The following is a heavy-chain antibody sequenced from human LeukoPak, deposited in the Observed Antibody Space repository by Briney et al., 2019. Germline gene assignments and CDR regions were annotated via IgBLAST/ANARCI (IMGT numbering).Heavy chain of an antibody. Sequence: GGSLRLSCAASGFTFNRFWMHWVRQAPGKGLEWVSSISSRSSYIFYADSVKGRFTISRDNAKKSLYLQMNSLRAEDTAVYYCASGVNYFDYWGQGTLVTVSS. J-gene: IGHJ4*02. CDR1: GFTFNRFW. CDR2: ISSRSSYI. CDR3: ASGVNYFDY. D-gene: IGHD3-3*01. V-gene: IGHV3-21*01.